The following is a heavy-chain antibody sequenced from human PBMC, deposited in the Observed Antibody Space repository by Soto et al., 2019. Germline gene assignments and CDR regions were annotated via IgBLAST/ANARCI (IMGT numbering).Heavy chain of an antibody. CDR1: GGSFSGYY. CDR2: INHSGST. V-gene: IGHV4-34*01. Sequence: ETLSLTCAVYGGSFSGYYWSWIRQPPGKGLEWIGEINHSGSTNYNPSLKSRVTISVDTSKNQFSLKLSSVTAADTTVYYCARIWTTTDYYHCHKGVWRQGTSVTVSS. CDR3: ARIWTTTDYYHCHKGV. J-gene: IGHJ6*02. D-gene: IGHD4-4*01.